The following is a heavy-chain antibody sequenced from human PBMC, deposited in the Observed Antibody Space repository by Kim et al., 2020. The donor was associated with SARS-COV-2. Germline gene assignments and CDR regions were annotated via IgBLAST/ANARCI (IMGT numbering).Heavy chain of an antibody. CDR2: ISYDGSNK. J-gene: IGHJ4*02. V-gene: IGHV3-30*04. CDR1: GFTFSSYA. Sequence: GGSLRLSCAASGFTFSSYAMHWVRQAPGKGLEWVAVISYDGSNKYYADSVKGRFTISRDNSKNTLYLQMNSLRAEDTTVYYCARDGDPNYDFWSGYPFDYWGQGTLVTVSS. CDR3: ARDGDPNYDFWSGYPFDY. D-gene: IGHD3-3*01.